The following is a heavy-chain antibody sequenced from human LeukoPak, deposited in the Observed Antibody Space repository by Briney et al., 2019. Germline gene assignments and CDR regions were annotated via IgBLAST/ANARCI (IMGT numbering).Heavy chain of an antibody. Sequence: GGSLRLSCAASGFTFSSYSMNWVRQAPGKGLEWVSYISSSSSSIYYADSVKGRFTISRDNAKNSLYLQMNSLRAEDTAVYYCARDSKVGSGSQYDYWGQGTLVTVSS. V-gene: IGHV3-48*01. J-gene: IGHJ4*02. CDR1: GFTFSSYS. D-gene: IGHD6-19*01. CDR3: ARDSKVGSGSQYDY. CDR2: ISSSSSSI.